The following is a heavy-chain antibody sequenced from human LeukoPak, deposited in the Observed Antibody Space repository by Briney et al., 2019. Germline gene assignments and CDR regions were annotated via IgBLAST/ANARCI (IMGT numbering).Heavy chain of an antibody. CDR3: ARVTGTTPFDY. CDR1: GGSISSNNW. V-gene: IGHV4-4*02. D-gene: IGHD1-1*01. CDR2: ISHSGST. J-gene: IGHJ4*02. Sequence: MTSGTLSLTCAVSGGSISSNNWWSWVRQPLGKGLEWIGEISHSGSTNYNPSLESRVTISVDKSKNQFSLNLSSVTAADTAVYFCARVTGTTPFDYWGQGTLVTVSS.